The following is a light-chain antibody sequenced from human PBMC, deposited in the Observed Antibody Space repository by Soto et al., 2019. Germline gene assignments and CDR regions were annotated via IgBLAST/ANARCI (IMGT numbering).Light chain of an antibody. J-gene: IGKJ5*01. CDR2: GAS. CDR1: QSVSSY. Sequence: EIVLTQSPATLSLSPGERATLSCRASQSVSSYLAWYQQKAGQAPRLLIYGASSRATGIPDRFSGSGSGTDFTLSISRLEPEDFAVYYCQQYGSSPITFGQGTRLEIK. V-gene: IGKV3-20*01. CDR3: QQYGSSPIT.